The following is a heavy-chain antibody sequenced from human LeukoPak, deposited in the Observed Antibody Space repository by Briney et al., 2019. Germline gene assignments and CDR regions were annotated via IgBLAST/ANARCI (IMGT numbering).Heavy chain of an antibody. CDR3: AREGHYDFWSALGNYYYYYMDV. CDR2: IYTSGST. V-gene: IGHV4-61*02. D-gene: IGHD3-3*01. CDR1: GGSISSGSYY. Sequence: PSQTLSLTCTVSGGSISSGSYYWSWIRQPAGKGLEWIGRIYTSGSTNYNPSLKSRVTISVDTSKNQFSLKLSSVTAADTAVYYCAREGHYDFWSALGNYYYYYMDVWGKGTTVTVSS. J-gene: IGHJ6*03.